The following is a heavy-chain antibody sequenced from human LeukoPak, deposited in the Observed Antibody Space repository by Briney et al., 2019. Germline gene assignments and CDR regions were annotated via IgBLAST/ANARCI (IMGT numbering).Heavy chain of an antibody. D-gene: IGHD3-22*01. CDR3: ARVRRITMIVVVISNSVPDAFDI. CDR1: GFTVSSNY. J-gene: IGHJ3*02. V-gene: IGHV3-66*01. Sequence: PGGSLRLSCAASGFTVSSNYMSWVRQAPGKGLEWVSVIYSGGSTYYADSVKGRFTISRDNSKNTLYLQMSSLRAEDTAVYYCARVRRITMIVVVISNSVPDAFDIWGQGTMVTVSS. CDR2: IYSGGST.